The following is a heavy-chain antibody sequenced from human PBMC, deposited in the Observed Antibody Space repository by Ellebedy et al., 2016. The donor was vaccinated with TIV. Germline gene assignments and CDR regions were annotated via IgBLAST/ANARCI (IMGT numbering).Heavy chain of an antibody. CDR3: ARGYYYDSSGYPTASLEYYFDY. Sequence: AASVKVSCKASGGTFSSYVISWVRQAPGLGLEWMGRIIPILGIPIYAQKFQGRVTITADKSTSTAYMELSRLRSEDTAVYYCARGYYYDSSGYPTASLEYYFDYWGQGTLVTVSS. J-gene: IGHJ4*02. CDR1: GGTFSSYV. D-gene: IGHD3-22*01. V-gene: IGHV1-69*04. CDR2: IIPILGIP.